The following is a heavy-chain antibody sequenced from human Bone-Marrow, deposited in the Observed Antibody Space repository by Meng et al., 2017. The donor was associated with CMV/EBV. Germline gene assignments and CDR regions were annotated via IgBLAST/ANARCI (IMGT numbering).Heavy chain of an antibody. J-gene: IGHJ5*02. D-gene: IGHD2-2*01. V-gene: IGHV3-48*03. CDR1: GFTFSSYE. CDR3: ASVSRDIVVVPDAPNWFDP. Sequence: GGSLRLSCAASGFTFSSYEMNWVRQAPGKGLEWVSYISSSGGTIYYADSVKGRFTISRDNAKTSLYLQMNILRAEDTAVYYCASVSRDIVVVPDAPNWFDPWGQGTLVTVSS. CDR2: ISSSGGTI.